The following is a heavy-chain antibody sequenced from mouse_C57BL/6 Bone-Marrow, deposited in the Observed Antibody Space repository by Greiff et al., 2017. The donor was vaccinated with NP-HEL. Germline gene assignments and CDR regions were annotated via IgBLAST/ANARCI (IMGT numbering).Heavy chain of an antibody. V-gene: IGHV5-12*01. Sequence: DVMLVESGGGLVQPGGSLKLSCAASGFTFSDYYMYWVRQTPEKRLEWVAYISNGGGSTYYPDTVKGRFTISRDNAKNTLYLQMSRLKSEDTAMYYCARQPRGLLRTWFAYWGQGTLVTVSA. CDR2: ISNGGGST. CDR3: ARQPRGLLRTWFAY. CDR1: GFTFSDYY. J-gene: IGHJ3*01. D-gene: IGHD2-3*01.